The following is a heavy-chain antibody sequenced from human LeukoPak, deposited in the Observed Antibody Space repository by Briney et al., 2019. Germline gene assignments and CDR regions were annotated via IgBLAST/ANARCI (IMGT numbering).Heavy chain of an antibody. Sequence: ASVKVSCKASGGTFSTFGISWVRQAPGQGLEWMGGIIPMSGTVNNAQKFQGRVTITADKSTGTAYMELSSLRSDDTAVYYCASTDNCSSTSCYDAFDIWGQGTMVTVSS. CDR3: ASTDNCSSTSCYDAFDI. D-gene: IGHD2-2*01. V-gene: IGHV1-69*06. CDR2: IIPMSGTV. CDR1: GGTFSTFG. J-gene: IGHJ3*02.